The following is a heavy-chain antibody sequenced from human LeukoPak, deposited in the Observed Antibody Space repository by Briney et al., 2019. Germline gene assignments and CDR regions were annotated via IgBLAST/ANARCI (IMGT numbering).Heavy chain of an antibody. Sequence: GGSLRLSCAASGFTFSSYAMSWVRQAPGKGLEWVSAISGSGGSTYYADSVKGRFTISRDNSKNTLHLQMNSLRAEDTAVYYCAKDSRGWLQLSYFDYWGQGTLVTVSS. CDR3: AKDSRGWLQLSYFDY. J-gene: IGHJ4*02. CDR2: ISGSGGST. CDR1: GFTFSSYA. V-gene: IGHV3-23*01. D-gene: IGHD5-12*01.